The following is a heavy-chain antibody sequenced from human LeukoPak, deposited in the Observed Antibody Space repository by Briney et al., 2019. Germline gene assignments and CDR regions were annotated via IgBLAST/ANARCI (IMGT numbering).Heavy chain of an antibody. CDR1: EFTFSDYY. V-gene: IGHV3-11*04. D-gene: IGHD6-19*01. CDR2: ISNSGSTT. J-gene: IGHJ4*02. CDR3: ARERGYSSGWYSDY. Sequence: PGGSLRLSCAASEFTFSDYYMSWVRQAPGKGLEWVPYISNSGSTTYYADSVKGRFTISRDNAKNSLYLQMNSLRAEDTAVYYCARERGYSSGWYSDYWGQGTLVTVSS.